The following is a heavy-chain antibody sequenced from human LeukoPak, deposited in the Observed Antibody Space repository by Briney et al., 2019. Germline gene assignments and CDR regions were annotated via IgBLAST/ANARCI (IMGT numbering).Heavy chain of an antibody. D-gene: IGHD4-23*01. V-gene: IGHV3-74*01. CDR3: ARDKYGGNSNAFDI. CDR2: IGTDGSGT. J-gene: IGHJ3*02. Sequence: GGSLRLSCAASGFTFSSYWMHWVRQVPGKGLVWVSRIGTDGSGTTYADYVKGRFSISRDNARNTLSLQMNSLRAEDTTVYYCARDKYGGNSNAFDIWGQGTLVTVSS. CDR1: GFTFSSYW.